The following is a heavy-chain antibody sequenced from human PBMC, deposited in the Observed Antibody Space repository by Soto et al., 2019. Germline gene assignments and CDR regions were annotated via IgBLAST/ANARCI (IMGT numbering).Heavy chain of an antibody. D-gene: IGHD5-18*01. CDR3: ARAPSTAMTFFDF. V-gene: IGHV4-30-2*01. Sequence: SETLSLTCAVSGDSITSGGYCWNWIRQPPGKGLEWIGYIYHAGSTYYNPSVKSRVAMSIDRSKNQFSLKLDSVTAADTALYYCARAPSTAMTFFDFWGQGALVTVSS. CDR1: GDSITSGGYC. J-gene: IGHJ4*02. CDR2: IYHAGST.